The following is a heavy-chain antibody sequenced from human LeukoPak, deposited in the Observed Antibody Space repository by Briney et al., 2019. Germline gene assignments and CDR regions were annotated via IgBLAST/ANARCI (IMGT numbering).Heavy chain of an antibody. D-gene: IGHD1-14*01. J-gene: IGHJ2*01. CDR1: GYSFTGFD. V-gene: IGHV1-8*01. CDR3: ARRNRAYWYFDL. CDR2: MNPHSGKS. Sequence: GASVKVSCTASGYSFTGFDINWVRQASGQGLEWMGWMNPHSGKSGFAQKFQGRVILTSNTSISTVYMELSSLRSEDSAIYYCARRNRAYWYFDLWGRGTPVTVSS.